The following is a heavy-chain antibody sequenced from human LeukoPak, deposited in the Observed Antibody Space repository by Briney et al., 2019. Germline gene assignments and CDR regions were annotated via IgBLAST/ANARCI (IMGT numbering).Heavy chain of an antibody. CDR1: GGTFSSYA. CDR3: ARDVDTSMAYYFDC. CDR2: ISAYNGNT. Sequence: ASVKVSCKASGGTFSSYAISWVRQAPGQGLEWMGWISAYNGNTNYAQRVQGRVTMTTDTSTSTAYMELRSLRSDDTAVYYYARDVDTSMAYYFDCWGQGTLVTVSS. J-gene: IGHJ4*02. D-gene: IGHD5-18*01. V-gene: IGHV1-18*01.